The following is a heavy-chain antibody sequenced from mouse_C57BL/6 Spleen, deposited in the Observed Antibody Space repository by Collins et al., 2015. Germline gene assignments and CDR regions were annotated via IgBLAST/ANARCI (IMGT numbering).Heavy chain of an antibody. CDR2: ISYSGST. CDR1: GYSITSGYD. V-gene: IGHV3-1*01. CDR3: ARDYSNFPFAY. J-gene: IGHJ3*01. D-gene: IGHD2-5*01. Sequence: DVQLQESGPGMVKPSQSLSLTCTVTGYSITSGYDWHWIRHFPGNKLEWMGYISYSGSTNYNPSLKSRISITHDISKNHFFLKLNSVTTEDTATYYCARDYSNFPFAYWGQGTLVTVSA.